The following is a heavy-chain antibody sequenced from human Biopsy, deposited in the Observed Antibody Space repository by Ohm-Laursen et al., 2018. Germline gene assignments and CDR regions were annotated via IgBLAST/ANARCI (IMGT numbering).Heavy chain of an antibody. Sequence: SVKVSCNVSGYTLTELSIHWVRQTGGKGLEWMGGFDREERKTVYAEKFQGRVTMTEDTSTDTVYMEVTSLRSDDTAVYYCATGPYYDTRFYYNVRPFDFWGQGTLVTVSS. CDR3: ATGPYYDTRFYYNVRPFDF. CDR2: FDREERKT. J-gene: IGHJ4*02. D-gene: IGHD3-10*01. CDR1: GYTLTELS. V-gene: IGHV1-24*01.